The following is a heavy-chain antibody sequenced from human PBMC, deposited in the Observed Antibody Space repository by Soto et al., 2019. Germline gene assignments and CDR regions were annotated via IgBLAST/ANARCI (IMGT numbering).Heavy chain of an antibody. V-gene: IGHV5-10-1*03. Sequence: VQLVQSGAEVKKPGESLRISCTGFGYTFTTFWISWVRQMPGKGLEWMGRIDPRDSYVNYSPSFQGHVTISADKSISTAYLHWGSLKASDTAMYYCARRYCTTSTCASWFDPWGQVTLVTFSS. CDR2: IDPRDSYV. D-gene: IGHD2-2*01. CDR3: ARRYCTTSTCASWFDP. CDR1: GYTFTTFW. J-gene: IGHJ5*02.